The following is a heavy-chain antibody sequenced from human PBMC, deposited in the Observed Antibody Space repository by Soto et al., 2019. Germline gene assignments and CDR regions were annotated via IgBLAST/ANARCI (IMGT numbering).Heavy chain of an antibody. CDR3: ARAPPYCPGGRCYSGHYYYYYVMDV. Sequence: GXSVNVSFQASGGTFITYAISRVRQAPGQGLEWVGGIIPIFGTTNYAEKLRGRVTITADESTSTAYMELISLRSEDTAVYFCARAPPYCPGGRCYSGHYYYYYVMDVWGQGNTVTVSS. CDR2: IIPIFGTT. CDR1: GGTFITYA. J-gene: IGHJ6*02. V-gene: IGHV1-69*13. D-gene: IGHD2-8*02.